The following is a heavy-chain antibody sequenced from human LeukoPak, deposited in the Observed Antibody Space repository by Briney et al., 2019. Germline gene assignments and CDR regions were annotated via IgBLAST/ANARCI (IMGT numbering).Heavy chain of an antibody. CDR2: IKQDGREK. D-gene: IGHD3-3*01. V-gene: IGHV3-7*01. Sequence: GGSLRLSCAASGFTFSSDWMSWVRQAPGKGLEWVPNIKQDGREKYYVDSVKGRFTISRDNAKNSLYLQMNSLRAEDTAVYYCARGSGIYYDFWSGYFDYWGQGTLVTVSS. CDR3: ARGSGIYYDFWSGYFDY. J-gene: IGHJ4*02. CDR1: GFTFSSDW.